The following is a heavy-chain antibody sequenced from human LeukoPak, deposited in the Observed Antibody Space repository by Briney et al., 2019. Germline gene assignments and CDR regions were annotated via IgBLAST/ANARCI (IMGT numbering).Heavy chain of an antibody. Sequence: SETLSLTCTVSGYSISSGYYWGWIRQPPGKGLEWIGSIYHSGSTYYNPSLKSRGTISVDTSKNQFSLKLSSVTAADTAVYYCARDPSAAGPPFDYWGQGTLVTVSS. CDR3: ARDPSAAGPPFDY. CDR1: GYSISSGYY. J-gene: IGHJ4*02. D-gene: IGHD6-13*01. V-gene: IGHV4-38-2*02. CDR2: IYHSGST.